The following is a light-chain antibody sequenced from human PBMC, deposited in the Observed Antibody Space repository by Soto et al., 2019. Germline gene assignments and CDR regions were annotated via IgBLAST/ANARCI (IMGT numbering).Light chain of an antibody. Sequence: HYTLPQPPCASGSPRQSVTSSSGWSSRDGGAYEYVSWYQQQPGTATTLILYEINTRHSGVTDRFSGSKSGTPACLTVSGLQSEDEADYYCSSFAGSNNSPYVFGS. CDR3: SSFAGSNNSPYV. CDR1: SRDGGAYEY. CDR2: EIN. J-gene: IGLJ1*01. V-gene: IGLV2-8*01.